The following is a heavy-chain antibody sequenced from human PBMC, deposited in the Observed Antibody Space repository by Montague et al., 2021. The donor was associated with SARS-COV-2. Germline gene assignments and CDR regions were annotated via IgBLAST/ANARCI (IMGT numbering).Heavy chain of an antibody. D-gene: IGHD6-13*01. CDR3: ARAPIYRSSWYAYFDY. CDR2: INYSGNT. J-gene: IGHJ4*02. CDR1: GDSMNNYY. Sequence: SETRSLTCTVSGDSMNNYYWSWIRQPPGKGLEWVGYINYSGNTHYNPSLQSRVTLSRDTSKNQFSLRLTSVTAADTAMYFCARAPIYRSSWYAYFDYWGQGTLVTVSS. V-gene: IGHV4-59*01.